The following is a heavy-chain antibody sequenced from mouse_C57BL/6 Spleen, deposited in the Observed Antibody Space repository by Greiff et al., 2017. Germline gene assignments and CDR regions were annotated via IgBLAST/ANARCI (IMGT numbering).Heavy chain of an antibody. J-gene: IGHJ4*01. CDR3: ARSDYYGSSPRYYAMDY. V-gene: IGHV1-54*01. CDR2: INPGSGGT. CDR1: GYAFTNYL. Sequence: VQLQQSGAELVRPGTSVKVSCKASGYAFTNYLIEWVKQRPGQGLEWIGVINPGSGGTNYNEKFKGKATLTADKSSSTAYMQLSSLTSEDSAVYFCARSDYYGSSPRYYAMDYWGQGTSVTVSS. D-gene: IGHD1-1*01.